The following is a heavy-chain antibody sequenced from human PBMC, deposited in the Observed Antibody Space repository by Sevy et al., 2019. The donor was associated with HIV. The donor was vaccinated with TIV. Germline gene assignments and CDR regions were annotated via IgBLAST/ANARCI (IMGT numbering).Heavy chain of an antibody. CDR2: IGTVGDT. J-gene: IGHJ3*02. Sequence: GGSLRLSCAASGFTFSSYDMHWVRQASGKGLEWVSAIGTVGDTFYPDSVKGRFTISRENAKNSLYLQMNSLRAGDTAVCYCARGGSDAFDIWGQGTMVTVSS. V-gene: IGHV3-13*01. CDR1: GFTFSSYD. CDR3: ARGGSDAFDI. D-gene: IGHD1-1*01.